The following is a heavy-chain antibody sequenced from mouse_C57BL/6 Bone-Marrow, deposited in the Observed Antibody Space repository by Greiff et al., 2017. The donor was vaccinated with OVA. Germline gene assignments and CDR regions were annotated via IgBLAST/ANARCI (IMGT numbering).Heavy chain of an antibody. CDR1: GYSFTGYY. V-gene: IGHV1-42*01. Sequence: DVQLQESGPELVKPGASVKISCKASGYSFTGYYMNWVKQSPEKSLEWIGEINPSTGGTTYNQKFKAKATLTVDKSSSTAYMQLKSLTSEDSAVYYCARSFYYDYGPFAYWGQGTLVTVSA. D-gene: IGHD2-4*01. CDR3: ARSFYYDYGPFAY. CDR2: INPSTGGT. J-gene: IGHJ3*01.